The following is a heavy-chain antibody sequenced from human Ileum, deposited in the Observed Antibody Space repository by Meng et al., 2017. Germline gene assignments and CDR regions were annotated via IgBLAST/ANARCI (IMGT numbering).Heavy chain of an antibody. CDR1: GDSIRNGNW. CDR3: ARVSYNKGSPKFDS. Sequence: QGERQESGPGLGKPSETLSLSCAVSGDSIRNGNWWSWVRQPPGKGLEWIGEIYESGTTNYNPSLKSRVTISVDKSKNEFSLKLSSVTAADTALYYCARVSYNKGSPKFDSWGQGTLVTVSS. D-gene: IGHD1-14*01. J-gene: IGHJ4*02. CDR2: IYESGTT. V-gene: IGHV4-4*02.